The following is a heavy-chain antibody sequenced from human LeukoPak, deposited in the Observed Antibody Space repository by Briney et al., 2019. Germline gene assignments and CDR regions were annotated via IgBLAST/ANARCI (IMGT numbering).Heavy chain of an antibody. D-gene: IGHD3-10*01. V-gene: IGHV4-39*01. CDR3: ATRSGSSGTYYDF. Sequence: SETLSLTCTVSGASISSSPYYWGWIRQPPGKGLEFIGSISYGGNTYYSPSLKSRLTISVDTSKNQFSLKLSSVTAADTAVYYCATRSGSSGTYYDFWGKGTLVTVSS. J-gene: IGHJ4*02. CDR1: GASISSSPYY. CDR2: ISYGGNT.